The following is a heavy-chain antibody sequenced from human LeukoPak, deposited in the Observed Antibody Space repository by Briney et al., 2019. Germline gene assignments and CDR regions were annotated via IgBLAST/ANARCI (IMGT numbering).Heavy chain of an antibody. D-gene: IGHD1-26*01. Sequence: ASVKVFCKASGYTFTSYYMHWVRQAPGQGLEWMGWISAYNGNTNYAQKLQGRVTMTTDTSTSTAYMELRSLRSDDTAVYYCARSWELPDFDYWGQGTLVTVSS. CDR2: ISAYNGNT. CDR1: GYTFTSYY. CDR3: ARSWELPDFDY. V-gene: IGHV1-18*04. J-gene: IGHJ4*02.